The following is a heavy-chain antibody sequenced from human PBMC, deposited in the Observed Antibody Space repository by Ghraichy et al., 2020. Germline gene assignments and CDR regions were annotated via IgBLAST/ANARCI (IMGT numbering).Heavy chain of an antibody. V-gene: IGHV3-74*01. Sequence: GGSLRLSCAASGFTFSSYWMHWVRQAPGKGLVWVSRINSDGSSTSYADSVKGRFTISRDNAKNKLYLQMNSLRAEDTAVYYCARDSYSYGDRGWFDPWGQGTLVTVSS. J-gene: IGHJ5*02. CDR3: ARDSYSYGDRGWFDP. CDR1: GFTFSSYW. D-gene: IGHD5-18*01. CDR2: INSDGSST.